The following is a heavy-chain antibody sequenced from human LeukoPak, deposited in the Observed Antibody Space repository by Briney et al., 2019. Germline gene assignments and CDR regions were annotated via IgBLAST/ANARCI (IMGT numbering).Heavy chain of an antibody. CDR1: GLTFSTYS. CDR2: ISSGGGYI. CDR3: ARDSGSYYAFDY. Sequence: GGSLRLSCAASGLTFSTYSMNWVRQAPGKGLEWVSSISSGGGYIYYADSVKGRFTISRDNAKNSLYLQMNSLRAEDTAVYYCARDSGSYYAFDYWGQGTLVTVSS. D-gene: IGHD1-26*01. V-gene: IGHV3-21*01. J-gene: IGHJ4*02.